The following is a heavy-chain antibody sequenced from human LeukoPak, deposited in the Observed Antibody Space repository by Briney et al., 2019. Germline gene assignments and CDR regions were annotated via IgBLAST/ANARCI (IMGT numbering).Heavy chain of an antibody. CDR3: ARGHEETTVTTISEIYFQH. Sequence: ASVKVSCKASGYTFTSYDINWLRQATGQGLEWMGWMNPNSGNTGYAQKFQGGVTMTRNTSISTAYMELSSLRSEDTAVYYCARGHEETTVTTISEIYFQHWGQGTLVTVSS. CDR2: MNPNSGNT. V-gene: IGHV1-8*01. CDR1: GYTFTSYD. D-gene: IGHD4-17*01. J-gene: IGHJ1*01.